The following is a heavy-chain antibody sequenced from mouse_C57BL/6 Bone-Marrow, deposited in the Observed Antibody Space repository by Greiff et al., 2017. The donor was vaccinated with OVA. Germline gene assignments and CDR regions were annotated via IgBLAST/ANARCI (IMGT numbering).Heavy chain of an antibody. D-gene: IGHD1-1*01. CDR2: IWSGGST. V-gene: IGHV2-2*01. CDR1: GFSLTSYG. CDR3: ARLITTVVAKNFDV. Sequence: VKVVESGPGLVQPSQSLSITCTVSGFSLTSYGVHWVRQSPGKGLEWLGVIWSGGSTDYNAAFISRLSISKDNSKSQVFFKMNSLQADDTAIYYCARLITTVVAKNFDVWGTGTTVTVSS. J-gene: IGHJ1*03.